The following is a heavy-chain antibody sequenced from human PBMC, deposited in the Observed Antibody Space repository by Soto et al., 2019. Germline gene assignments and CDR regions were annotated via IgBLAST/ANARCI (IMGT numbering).Heavy chain of an antibody. CDR2: IYYSGNT. CDR1: GGSVSSSTDY. Sequence: SETLSLTCTVSGGSVSSSTDYWGWIRQPPGKGLEWIGSIYYSGNTDYNPALKSRVAISVDTSKNQFSLKLTSVTAADTAVYYCARAGPLYSTSPWDYWGQGTLVTVSS. V-gene: IGHV4-39*01. D-gene: IGHD6-6*01. CDR3: ARAGPLYSTSPWDY. J-gene: IGHJ4*02.